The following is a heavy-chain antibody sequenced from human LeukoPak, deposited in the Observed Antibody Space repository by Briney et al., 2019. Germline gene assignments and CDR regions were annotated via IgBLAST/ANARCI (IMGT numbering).Heavy chain of an antibody. J-gene: IGHJ6*03. D-gene: IGHD3-22*01. V-gene: IGHV3-11*04. Sequence: GGSLRLSCAASGFTFSDYYMSWIRQAPGKGLEWVSYISSSGSTIYYADSVKGRFTISRDNAKNSLYLQMNSLRAEDTAVYYCARDLYDSSGYYNYYYMDVWGKGTTVTVSS. CDR3: ARDLYDSSGYYNYYYMDV. CDR1: GFTFSDYY. CDR2: ISSSGSTI.